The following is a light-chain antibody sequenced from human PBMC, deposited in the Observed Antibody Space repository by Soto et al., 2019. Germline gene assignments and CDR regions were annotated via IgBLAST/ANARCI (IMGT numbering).Light chain of an antibody. CDR3: QHYHHLPPFT. Sequence: DIQMTQSPSSLSASVGDRVTITCQASQDIRKYLSWYQQKPGRAPKLLIYGASNLETGVPSRFSGSGYGTDFTFTISSLQPEDIATYYCQHYHHLPPFTFGPGTKVAIK. V-gene: IGKV1-33*01. J-gene: IGKJ3*01. CDR1: QDIRKY. CDR2: GAS.